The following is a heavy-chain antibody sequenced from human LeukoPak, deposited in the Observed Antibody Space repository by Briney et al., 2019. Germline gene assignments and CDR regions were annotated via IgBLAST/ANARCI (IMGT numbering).Heavy chain of an antibody. CDR3: ARDSSGWYGSDYRYFDY. CDR2: ISSSGSTI. CDR1: GFTFSDYY. J-gene: IGHJ4*02. V-gene: IGHV3-11*04. D-gene: IGHD6-19*01. Sequence: TGGSLRLSCAAPGFTFSDYYMSWIRQAPGKGLEWVSYISSSGSTIYYADSVKGRFTISRDNAKNSLYLQMNSLRAEDTAVYYCARDSSGWYGSDYRYFDYWGQGTLVTVSS.